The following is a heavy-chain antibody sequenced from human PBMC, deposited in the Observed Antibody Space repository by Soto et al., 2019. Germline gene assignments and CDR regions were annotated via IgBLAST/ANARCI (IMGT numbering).Heavy chain of an antibody. CDR3: TSALGADYDSSGYYYYYYGMDV. D-gene: IGHD3-22*01. CDR1: GFTFSNAW. J-gene: IGHJ6*02. CDR2: IKSKTDGGTT. Sequence: GGSLRLACAASGFTFSNAWMNWVRQAPGKGLEWVGRIKSKTDGGTTDYAAPVKGRFTISRDDSKNTLYLQMNSLKTEDTAVYYCTSALGADYDSSGYYYYYYGMDVWGQGTTVTVSS. V-gene: IGHV3-15*07.